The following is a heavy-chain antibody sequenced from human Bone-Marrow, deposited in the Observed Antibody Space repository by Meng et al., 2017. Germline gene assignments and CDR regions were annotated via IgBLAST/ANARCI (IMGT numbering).Heavy chain of an antibody. V-gene: IGHV2-5*02. CDR1: GFSLSTSGVG. D-gene: IGHD4-11*01. Sequence: SGPTLVKPTQTLTLTCTFSGFSLSTSGVGLGWIRQPPGKALEWLALIYWDDDKLDSPSLKSRLTITKDTSKNQVVLTMTNMDPVDTATYYCAHTDYRKNWFDPWGQGTLVTVSS. CDR2: IYWDDDK. J-gene: IGHJ5*02. CDR3: AHTDYRKNWFDP.